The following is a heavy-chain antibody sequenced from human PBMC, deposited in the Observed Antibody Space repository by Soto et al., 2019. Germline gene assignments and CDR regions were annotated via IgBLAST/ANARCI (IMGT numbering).Heavy chain of an antibody. J-gene: IGHJ4*02. Sequence: GASVKVSCKVSGYTLTELSMHWVRQAPGKGLEWMGGFDPEDGETIYAQKFQGRVTMTEDTSTSTAYMELSSLRSEDTAVYYCARVVGATRVIRFDYWGQGTLVTVSS. CDR2: FDPEDGET. V-gene: IGHV1-24*01. CDR3: ARVVGATRVIRFDY. D-gene: IGHD1-26*01. CDR1: GYTLTELS.